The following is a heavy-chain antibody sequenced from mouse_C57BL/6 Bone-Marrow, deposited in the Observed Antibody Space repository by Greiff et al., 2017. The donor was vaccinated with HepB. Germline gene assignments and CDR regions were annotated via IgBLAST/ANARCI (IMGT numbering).Heavy chain of an antibody. CDR2: IYPGSGST. CDR3: APRGCYYDSLYAMDY. CDR1: GYTFTSYW. D-gene: IGHD2-4*01. J-gene: IGHJ4*01. Sequence: QVQLQQPGAELVKPGASVKMSCKASGYTFTSYWITWVKQRPGQGLEWIGDIYPGSGSTNYNEKFKSKATLTVDTSSSTAYMQLSSLTSEDSAVYYCAPRGCYYDSLYAMDYWGQGTSVTVSS. V-gene: IGHV1-55*01.